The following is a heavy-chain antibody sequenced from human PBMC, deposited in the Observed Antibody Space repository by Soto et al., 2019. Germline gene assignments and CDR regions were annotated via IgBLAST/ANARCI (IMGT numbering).Heavy chain of an antibody. D-gene: IGHD5-12*01. CDR2: IYPGDSDT. CDR1: GYSFTSYW. V-gene: IGHV5-51*01. Sequence: GESLKISCKGSGYSFTSYWIGWVRQMPGKGLEWMGIIYPGDSDTRYSPSFQGQVTISADKSISTAYLQWSSLKASDTAMYYCARHSPTADSGYGGDDYWGQGTLVTVSS. J-gene: IGHJ4*02. CDR3: ARHSPTADSGYGGDDY.